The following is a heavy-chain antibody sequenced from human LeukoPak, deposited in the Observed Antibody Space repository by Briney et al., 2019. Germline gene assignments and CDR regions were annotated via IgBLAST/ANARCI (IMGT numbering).Heavy chain of an antibody. CDR2: IYYSGST. J-gene: IGHJ4*02. CDR1: GASISSYY. CDR3: ARERGDYVN. Sequence: SETLSLTCTVSGASISSYYWSWIRQPPGKGLEWIGYIYYSGSTNYNPSLKSRVTISVDTSKNQFSLKLSSVTAADTAVYYCARERGDYVNWGQGTLVTVSS. V-gene: IGHV4-59*01. D-gene: IGHD4-17*01.